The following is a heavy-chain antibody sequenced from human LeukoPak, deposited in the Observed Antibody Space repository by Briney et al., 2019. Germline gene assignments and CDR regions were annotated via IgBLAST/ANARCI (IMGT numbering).Heavy chain of an antibody. CDR1: GGSISSTDSY. CDR3: ARASHYYMDV. D-gene: IGHD2-2*01. V-gene: IGHV4-39*07. Sequence: SETLSLTCTASGGSISSTDSYWSWIRQPPGKGLEWIGSIHYSGNTYYNSSLKSRVTILVDTSKNQFSLSLTSVTAADTAVYYCARASHYYMDVWGQGTRFSVSS. J-gene: IGHJ6*03. CDR2: IHYSGNT.